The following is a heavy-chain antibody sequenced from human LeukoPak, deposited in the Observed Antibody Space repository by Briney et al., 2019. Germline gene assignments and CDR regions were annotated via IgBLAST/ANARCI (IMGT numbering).Heavy chain of an antibody. CDR2: IYTSGST. V-gene: IGHV4-4*07. D-gene: IGHD5-24*01. CDR1: GGSISSYY. J-gene: IGHJ5*02. CDR3: ARDLLEGWFDP. Sequence: SETLSLTCTVSGGSISSYYWSWIRPPAGKGLEWIGRIYTSGSTNYNPSPKSRVTMSVDTSKNQFSLKLSSVAAADTAVYYCARDLLEGWFDPWGQGTLVTVSS.